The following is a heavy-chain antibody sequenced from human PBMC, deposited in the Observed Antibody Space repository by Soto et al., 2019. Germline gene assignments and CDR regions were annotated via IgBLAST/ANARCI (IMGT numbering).Heavy chain of an antibody. V-gene: IGHV4-31*03. CDR3: ASTSSGYFHGFDY. J-gene: IGHJ4*02. CDR1: GGSISSGGYY. CDR2: IYYSGST. D-gene: IGHD3-22*01. Sequence: PSETLSLTCTVSGGSISSGGYYWSWIRQHPGKGLEWIGYIYYSGSTYYNPSLKSRVTISVDTSKNQFSLKLSSVTAADTAVYYCASTSSGYFHGFDYWGQGTLVTVSS.